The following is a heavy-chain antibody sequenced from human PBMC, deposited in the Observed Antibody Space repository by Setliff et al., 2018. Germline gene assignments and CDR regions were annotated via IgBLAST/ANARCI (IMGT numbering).Heavy chain of an antibody. D-gene: IGHD5-12*01. CDR1: DGSLSTYY. J-gene: IGHJ4*02. V-gene: IGHV4-59*01. Sequence: TSETLSLTCTVSDGSLSTYYWSWIRQPPGKGLELIGYVYYSGTANYSPSLRSGLTISVDTSKNQFSLKLRFVPAADTAVYYCARGGTFRYFDFGGQGAPVTVSS. CDR3: ARGGTFRYFDF. CDR2: VYYSGTA.